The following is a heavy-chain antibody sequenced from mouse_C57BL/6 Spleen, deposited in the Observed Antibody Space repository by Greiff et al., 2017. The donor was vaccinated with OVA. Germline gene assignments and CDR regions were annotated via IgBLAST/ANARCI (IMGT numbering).Heavy chain of an antibody. D-gene: IGHD1-1*01. CDR1: GYTFTSYW. V-gene: IGHV1-52*01. CDR3: ARAYYGNREYYIDD. J-gene: IGHJ2*02. Sequence: VQLQQPGAELVRPGSSVKLSCKASGYTFTSYWMHWVKQRPIQGLEWIGNIDPSDSETHYNQKFTDKATLTVDKSSSTAYMQLSSLTSEDAAVFSCARAYYGNREYYIDDWGQGTSLTVSA. CDR2: IDPSDSET.